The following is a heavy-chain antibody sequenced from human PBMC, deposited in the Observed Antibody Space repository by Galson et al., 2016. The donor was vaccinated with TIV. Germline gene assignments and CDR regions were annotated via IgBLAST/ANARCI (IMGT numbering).Heavy chain of an antibody. CDR3: TKVPSSGFSYYYGLDV. J-gene: IGHJ6*02. CDR2: ISGGGGST. Sequence: SLRLSCAASGFTFSIFAMTWARQAPGMGLEWVSAISGGGGSTYYADSVKGRFTVSRDNSKNTLFLQMNSLRAEDTAVYYYTKVPSSGFSYYYGLDVWGQGTTVTVSS. D-gene: IGHD3-22*01. V-gene: IGHV3-23*01. CDR1: GFTFSIFA.